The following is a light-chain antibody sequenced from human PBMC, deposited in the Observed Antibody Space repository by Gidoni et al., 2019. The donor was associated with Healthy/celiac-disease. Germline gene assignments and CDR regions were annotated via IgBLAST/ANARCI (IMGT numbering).Light chain of an antibody. Sequence: DIVMTQSPDSLAVSLGERATINCKASQSVLYSSNNKNYLAWYQQKPGQPPKLLIYWASTRDSGVPDRFRGSGSGTDFTLTISSLQAEYVAVYYCQQYYSTPYTFGQGTKLEIK. V-gene: IGKV4-1*01. CDR1: QSVLYSSNNKNY. CDR2: WAS. J-gene: IGKJ2*01. CDR3: QQYYSTPYT.